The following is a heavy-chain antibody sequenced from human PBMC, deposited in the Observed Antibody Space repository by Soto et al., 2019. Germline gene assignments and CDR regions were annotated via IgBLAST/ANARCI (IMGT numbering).Heavy chain of an antibody. J-gene: IGHJ2*01. Sequence: QVQLQESGPGLVKPSETLSLTCTVSGGSISGGVHSWSWIRQPPGKGLEWIGHIFDSGRPYYNPSLKSRLTISVDTSKNQFSLRLSSVTAADTAVYYCASEIMPLTNDWYFDLWGRGTLVTVSS. CDR1: GGSISGGVHS. V-gene: IGHV4-30-4*01. CDR2: IFDSGRP. D-gene: IGHD2-8*01. CDR3: ASEIMPLTNDWYFDL.